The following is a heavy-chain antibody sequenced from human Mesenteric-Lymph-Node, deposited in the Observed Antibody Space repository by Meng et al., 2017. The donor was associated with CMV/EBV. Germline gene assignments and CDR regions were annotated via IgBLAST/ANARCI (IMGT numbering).Heavy chain of an antibody. CDR3: ARLEQLDHHFDY. J-gene: IGHJ4*02. Sequence: ASVKVSCKASGYTFTSYAMHWVRQAPGQRLEWMGWSNAGNGNTKYSQEFQGRVTITRDTSASTAYMELSSLRSEDTAVYYCARLEQLDHHFDYWGQGTLVTVSS. V-gene: IGHV1-3*02. CDR2: SNAGNGNT. D-gene: IGHD6-6*01. CDR1: GYTFTSYA.